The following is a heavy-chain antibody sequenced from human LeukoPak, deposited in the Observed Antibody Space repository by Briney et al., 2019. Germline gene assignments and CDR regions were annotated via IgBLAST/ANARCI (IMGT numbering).Heavy chain of an antibody. CDR1: GFTFSSYS. Sequence: GGSLRLSCAASGFTFSSYSMNWVRQAPGKGLEWVSSISSSSSYIYYADSVKGRFTISRDNAKNSLYLQMNSLRAEDTAVYYCARDRSGSYVHDAFDIWGQGTMVTVSS. V-gene: IGHV3-21*01. J-gene: IGHJ3*02. CDR3: ARDRSGSYVHDAFDI. D-gene: IGHD1-26*01. CDR2: ISSSSSYI.